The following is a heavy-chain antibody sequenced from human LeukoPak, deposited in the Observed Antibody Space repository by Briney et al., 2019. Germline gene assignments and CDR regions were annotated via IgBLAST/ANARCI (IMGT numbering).Heavy chain of an antibody. V-gene: IGHV1-46*01. D-gene: IGHD3-22*01. CDR1: GYTFTSYY. J-gene: IGHJ4*02. CDR3: ARGATYYYDSSGYSFGY. Sequence: ASVKVSCKASGYTFTSYYMHWVRQAPGQGLEWMGIINPSGGSTSYAQKFQGRVTMTRDTSTSTVYMELSSLRSEDTAVYYCARGATYYYDSSGYSFGYWGQGTLVTVSS. CDR2: INPSGGST.